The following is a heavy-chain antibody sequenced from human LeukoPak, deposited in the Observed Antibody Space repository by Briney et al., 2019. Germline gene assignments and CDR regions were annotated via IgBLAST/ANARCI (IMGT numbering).Heavy chain of an antibody. CDR1: GFTVSSNS. D-gene: IGHD4-17*01. V-gene: IGHV3-53*01. CDR3: ARDGDRRDYYYYYMDV. J-gene: IGHJ6*03. Sequence: GGSLRLSCTVSGFTVSSNSMSWVRQAPGKGLEWVSFIYSGGNTHNSDSVKGRFTISRDNAKNSLYLQMNSLRAEDTAVYYCARDGDRRDYYYYYMDVWGKGTTVTISS. CDR2: IYSGGNT.